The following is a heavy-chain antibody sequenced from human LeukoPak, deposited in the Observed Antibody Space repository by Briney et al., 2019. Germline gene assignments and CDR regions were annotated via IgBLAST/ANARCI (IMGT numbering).Heavy chain of an antibody. Sequence: SETLSLTCTVSGGSISTYYWSWFRQPPGKGLEWIGYIHYSGSTNYNPSLKSRVTISVDTSKDQFSLKLSSVTAADTAVYYCARHEGVLTGFALAYWGQGTLVTVSS. D-gene: IGHD3-9*01. J-gene: IGHJ4*02. CDR2: IHYSGST. CDR3: ARHEGVLTGFALAY. V-gene: IGHV4-59*08. CDR1: GGSISTYY.